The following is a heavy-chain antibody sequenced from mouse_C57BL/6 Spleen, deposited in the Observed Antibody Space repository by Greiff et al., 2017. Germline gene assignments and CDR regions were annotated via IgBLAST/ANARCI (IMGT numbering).Heavy chain of an antibody. CDR1: GYTFTDYY. CDR2: INPYNGGT. Sequence: EVQLQQSGPVLVKPGASVKMSCKASGYTFTDYYMNWVKQSHGKSLEWIGVINPYNGGTSYNQKFKGKATLTVDKSSSTAYMELNSLTSEDSAVYYCARAYYDYPLFDYWGQGTTLTVSS. CDR3: ARAYYDYPLFDY. J-gene: IGHJ2*01. D-gene: IGHD2-4*01. V-gene: IGHV1-19*01.